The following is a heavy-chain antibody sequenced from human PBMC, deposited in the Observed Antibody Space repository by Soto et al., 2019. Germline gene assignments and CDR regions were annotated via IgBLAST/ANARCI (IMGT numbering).Heavy chain of an antibody. V-gene: IGHV1-69*01. D-gene: IGHD2-15*01. Sequence: QVQLVQSGAEVKKPGSSVKVSCKASGGTFSSYAISWVRQAPGQGLEWMGGIIPIFSTANYAQKFQGRVTITADESTSTAYMELSSLRSEDTAVYYCARNPPGDCSGGSCYPRGAFDIWGQGTMVTVSS. CDR2: IIPIFSTA. CDR3: ARNPPGDCSGGSCYPRGAFDI. CDR1: GGTFSSYA. J-gene: IGHJ3*02.